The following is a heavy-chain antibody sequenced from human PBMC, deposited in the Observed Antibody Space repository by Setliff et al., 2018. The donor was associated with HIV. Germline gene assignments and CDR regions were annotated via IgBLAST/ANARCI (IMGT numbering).Heavy chain of an antibody. Sequence: GGSLRLSCAASGFTLSNYWVNWVRQAPGKGLEWVANIKGDGSETYYVDSVKGRFTVSRDNAKNSVFLQMNGLRAEDTATYYCARITVQLWYFDYWGQGAPVTVSS. CDR1: GFTLSNYW. J-gene: IGHJ4*02. V-gene: IGHV3-7*01. CDR2: IKGDGSET. CDR3: ARITVQLWYFDY. D-gene: IGHD5-18*01.